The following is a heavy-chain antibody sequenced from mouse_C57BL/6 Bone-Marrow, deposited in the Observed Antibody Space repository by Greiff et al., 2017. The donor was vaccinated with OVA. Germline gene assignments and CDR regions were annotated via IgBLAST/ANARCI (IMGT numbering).Heavy chain of an antibody. V-gene: IGHV5-9-1*02. J-gene: IGHJ4*01. CDR3: TRDSSPYYYAMDY. CDR1: GFTFSSYA. CDR2: ISSGGDYI. Sequence: EVMLVESGEGLVKPGGSLKLSCAASGFTFSSYAMSWVRQTPEKRLEWVAYISSGGDYIYYADTVKGRFTISRDNARNTLYLQMSSLKSEDTAMYYCTRDSSPYYYAMDYWGQGTSVTVSS. D-gene: IGHD1-1*01.